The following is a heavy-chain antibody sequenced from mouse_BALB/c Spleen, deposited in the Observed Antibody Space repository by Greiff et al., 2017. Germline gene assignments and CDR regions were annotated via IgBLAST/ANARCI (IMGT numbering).Heavy chain of an antibody. CDR2: IWAGGST. J-gene: IGHJ4*01. V-gene: IGHV2-9*02. CDR1: GFSLTSYG. D-gene: IGHD2-4*01. Sequence: VKVVESGPGLVAPSQSLSITCTVSGFSLTSYGVHWVRQPPGKGLEWLGVIWAGGSTNYNSALMSRLSISKDNSKSQVFLKMNSLQTDDTAMYYCASIYYDYDVRAMDYWGQGTSVTVSS. CDR3: ASIYYDYDVRAMDY.